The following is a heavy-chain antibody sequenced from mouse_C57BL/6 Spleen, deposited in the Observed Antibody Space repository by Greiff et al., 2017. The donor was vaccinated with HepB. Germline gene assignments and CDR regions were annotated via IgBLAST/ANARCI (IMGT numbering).Heavy chain of an antibody. J-gene: IGHJ2*01. CDR3: ARSGSSPFYFDR. Sequence: QVQLQQPGAELVRPGSSVKLSCKASGYTFTSYWMHWVKQRPIQGLEWIGNIDPSDSEPHYNQKFKDKATLTVDKSAITSYMQLSSLTSEDSAVYYCARSGSSPFYFDRWGQGTPPTVSS. V-gene: IGHV1-52*01. D-gene: IGHD1-1*01. CDR2: IDPSDSEP. CDR1: GYTFTSYW.